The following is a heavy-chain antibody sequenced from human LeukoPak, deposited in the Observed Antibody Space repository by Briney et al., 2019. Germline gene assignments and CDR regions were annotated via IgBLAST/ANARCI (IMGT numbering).Heavy chain of an antibody. CDR1: GGPISGYY. J-gene: IGHJ3*02. CDR3: ARSYDTSGYFHACDI. D-gene: IGHD3-22*01. V-gene: IGHV4-59*01. CDR2: ISYSGGT. Sequence: ETLSLTCTVSGGPISGYYWSWIWQPPGKGLEWIGYISYSGGTNYNPSLKSRVNISLDTSKNQFSLKLTSVTAADTAFYFCARSYDTSGYFHACDIWGQGTMVTVSS.